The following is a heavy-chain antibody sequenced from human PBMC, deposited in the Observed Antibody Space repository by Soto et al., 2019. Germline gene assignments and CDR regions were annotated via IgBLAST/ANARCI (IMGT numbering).Heavy chain of an antibody. Sequence: QVQLQESGPGLVQPSQTLSFTCTVSGGSISSGGYYWSWIRQPPGTGLEWIGHISYSGSTYYNTSLKSRVTISVDTSRNQFSLIVNSVTAADTAVYYCARGVLHWGQGTLVTVSS. CDR3: ARGVLH. J-gene: IGHJ4*01. CDR2: ISYSGST. CDR1: GGSISSGGYY. V-gene: IGHV4-31*03.